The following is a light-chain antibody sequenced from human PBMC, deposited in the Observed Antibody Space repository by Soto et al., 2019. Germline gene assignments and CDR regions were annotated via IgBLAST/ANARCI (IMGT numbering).Light chain of an antibody. CDR1: QSVSSY. CDR2: DAS. Sequence: EIVLTQSPATLSLSPGERATHSCRASQSVSSYLAWYQQKPGQAPRLLIYDASNRATGIPARFSGSGSGTDFTLTISSLEPEDFAVYYCQQRSNWPPKFGQGTKVDIK. CDR3: QQRSNWPPK. V-gene: IGKV3-11*01. J-gene: IGKJ1*01.